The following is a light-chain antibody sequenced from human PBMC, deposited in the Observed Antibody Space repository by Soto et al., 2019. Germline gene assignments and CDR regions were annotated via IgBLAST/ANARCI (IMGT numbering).Light chain of an antibody. V-gene: IGLV1-44*01. CDR1: SSNIRTNT. J-gene: IGLJ3*02. Sequence: QSVLAQPPSASGTPGQRVTISGSGSSSNIRTNTVNWYHQLPGTAPKLLIYSNNQRPSGVPDRFSGSKSGTSASLAISGLQSEDEADYYCAAWDDSLNGWVFGGGTKLTVL. CDR2: SNN. CDR3: AAWDDSLNGWV.